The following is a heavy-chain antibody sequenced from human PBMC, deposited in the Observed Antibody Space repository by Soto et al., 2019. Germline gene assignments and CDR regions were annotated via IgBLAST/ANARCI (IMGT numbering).Heavy chain of an antibody. CDR2: ISGSGGST. J-gene: IGHJ5*02. CDR1: GFTFSSYA. Sequence: EVQLLESGGGLVQPGGSLRLSCAASGFTFSSYAMSWVRQAPGKGLEWVSAISGSGGSTYYADSVKGRFTISRDTSKNTLYLQMNSLRAEDTAVYYCAKDPARGFLEWSFDPWGQGTLVTVSS. D-gene: IGHD3-3*01. CDR3: AKDPARGFLEWSFDP. V-gene: IGHV3-23*01.